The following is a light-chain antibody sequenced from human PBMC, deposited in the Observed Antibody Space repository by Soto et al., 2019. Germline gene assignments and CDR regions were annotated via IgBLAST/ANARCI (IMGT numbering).Light chain of an antibody. CDR3: SSYTSISSVV. CDR2: EVK. V-gene: IGLV2-14*01. J-gene: IGLJ3*02. Sequence: QSALTQPASVSGSPGQSITISCTGTRSDVGGYDYVSWYQQYPGKVPKLIIYEVKNRPSGVSDRFSASKSGNTASLTISGLQAEDEADYYCSSYTSISSVVFGGGTKVTVL. CDR1: RSDVGGYDY.